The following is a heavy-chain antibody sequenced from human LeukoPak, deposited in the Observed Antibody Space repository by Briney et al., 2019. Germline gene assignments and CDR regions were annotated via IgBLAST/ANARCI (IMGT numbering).Heavy chain of an antibody. D-gene: IGHD6-13*01. V-gene: IGHV5-51*01. CDR1: GYNFTSHW. CDR2: IYPGDSDT. J-gene: IGHJ4*02. CDR3: ARRSPYSSSWYLDY. Sequence: GESLKISCKGSGYNFTSHWIGWARQMPGKGLERMGIIYPGDSDTRYSPSFQGQVTISADKSISTAYLQWSSLKASDTAMYYCARRSPYSSSWYLDYWGQGTLVTVSS.